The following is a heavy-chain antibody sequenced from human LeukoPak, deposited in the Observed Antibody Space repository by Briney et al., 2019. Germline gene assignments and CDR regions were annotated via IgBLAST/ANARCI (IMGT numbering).Heavy chain of an antibody. CDR3: AKGGDYYYDSSGYYAAFDI. CDR2: INWNGGST. CDR1: GFTFGDYG. J-gene: IGHJ3*02. D-gene: IGHD3-22*01. Sequence: GGSLRLSCAASGFTFGDYGMSWVRQAPGKGLEWVSGINWNGGSTGYADSVKGRFTISRDNAKSSLYLQMNSLRAEDMALYYCAKGGDYYYDSSGYYAAFDIWGQGTMVTVSS. V-gene: IGHV3-20*04.